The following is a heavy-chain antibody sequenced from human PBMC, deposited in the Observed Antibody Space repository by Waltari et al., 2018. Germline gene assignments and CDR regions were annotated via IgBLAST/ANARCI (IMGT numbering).Heavy chain of an antibody. CDR2: IYPGDSDT. D-gene: IGHD3-22*01. V-gene: IGHV5-51*03. Sequence: EVQLVQSGAEVKKPGESLKISCKGSGYSFTSYWIGWVRQMPGNGLGWMGIIYPGDSDTRYSPSFQGQVTISADKSISTAYLQWSSLKASDTAMYYCVFLTYDSSGYSSGSSYYFDYWGQGTLVTVSS. J-gene: IGHJ4*02. CDR1: GYSFTSYW. CDR3: VFLTYDSSGYSSGSSYYFDY.